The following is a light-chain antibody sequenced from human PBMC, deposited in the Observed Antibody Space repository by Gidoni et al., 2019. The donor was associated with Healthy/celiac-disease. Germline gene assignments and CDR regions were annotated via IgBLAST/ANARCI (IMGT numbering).Light chain of an antibody. CDR2: GNS. CDR1: SSNIGAGFD. CDR3: QSYDSSLSVV. Sequence: QSVLTQPPSVSGATGQRVTNSCTGSSSNIGAGFDVQGYQQLPGTAPKLLIYGNSNRPSGVPDRFSGSKSGTSASLAITGLQAEDEADYYCQSYDSSLSVVFGGGTKLTVL. V-gene: IGLV1-40*01. J-gene: IGLJ2*01.